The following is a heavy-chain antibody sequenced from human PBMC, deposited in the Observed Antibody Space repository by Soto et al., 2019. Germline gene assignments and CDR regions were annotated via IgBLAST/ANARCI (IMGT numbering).Heavy chain of an antibody. V-gene: IGHV1-18*01. CDR2: ISAHNGNT. CDR3: ARGRYGDY. Sequence: QVHLVQSGAEVKKPGASVKVPCKGSGYAFTTYGITWVRQAPGQGLEWMGWISAHNGNTNYAQKLQGRVTVTRDTSTSTAYMELMSLRSDDTAAYYCARGRYGDYWGQGALVTVSS. CDR1: GYAFTTYG. J-gene: IGHJ4*02. D-gene: IGHD1-1*01.